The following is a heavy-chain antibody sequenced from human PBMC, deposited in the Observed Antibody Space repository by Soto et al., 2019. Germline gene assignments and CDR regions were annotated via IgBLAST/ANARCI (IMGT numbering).Heavy chain of an antibody. V-gene: IGHV3-53*02. D-gene: IGHD6-13*01. CDR1: GFTVSSNY. J-gene: IGHJ6*01. CDR3: ARGTVQQQTHGGPPSVSYYYYGMDV. Sequence: EVQLVETGGGLIQPGGSMRLSCAASGFTVSSNYMSWVRQAPGKWLEWFSVIYSGGSTYYADSVKGRFTISRDNSKNTLYLQMNSLKAEATAVYYCARGTVQQQTHGGPPSVSYYYYGMDVWCQGTTVTVSS. CDR2: IYSGGST.